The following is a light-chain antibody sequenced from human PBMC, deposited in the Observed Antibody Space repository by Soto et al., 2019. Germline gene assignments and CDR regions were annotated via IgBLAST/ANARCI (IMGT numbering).Light chain of an antibody. V-gene: IGKV3-20*01. J-gene: IGKJ1*01. CDR1: QTVSSNF. CDR3: QQHGSSPRA. Sequence: IVLTQSPGTLSLYPGERATLSCRASQTVSSNFLAGYQEKPGRAPRLIIYGASSRATGIPDRFSGSGSGTDFTLTISILEPEAVAVYYLQQHGSSPRACGQGTKV. CDR2: GAS.